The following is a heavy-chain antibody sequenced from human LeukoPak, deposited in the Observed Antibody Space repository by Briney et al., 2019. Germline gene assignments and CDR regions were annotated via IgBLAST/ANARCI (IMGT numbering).Heavy chain of an antibody. J-gene: IGHJ6*03. CDR3: ARGRQDVTMIVVVMTAVSYYLDV. CDR2: MNPSGST. CDR1: GGSFGGYY. D-gene: IGHD3-22*01. V-gene: IGHV4-34*01. Sequence: SETLSLTCAVYGGSFGGYYWTWIRQTPEKGLEWIGEMNPSGSTSYNPSLKSRVTISVDTSKTQFSLKLSSVTAADTAVYYCARGRQDVTMIVVVMTAVSYYLDVWGKGTTVTVS.